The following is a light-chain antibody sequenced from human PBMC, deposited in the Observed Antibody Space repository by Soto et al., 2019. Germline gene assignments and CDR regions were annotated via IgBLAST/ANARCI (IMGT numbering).Light chain of an antibody. CDR1: QSISSY. Sequence: DIQMTQSPSSLSASVGDRVTITCRASQSISSYLNWYQQKPGKDPKLLIYAASSLQSGVPSRFSGSGSGTDFTRTISSLQPEDFAAYYCQQSYSNPLLTFGGGNKVEIK. V-gene: IGKV1-39*01. CDR3: QQSYSNPLLT. J-gene: IGKJ4*01. CDR2: AAS.